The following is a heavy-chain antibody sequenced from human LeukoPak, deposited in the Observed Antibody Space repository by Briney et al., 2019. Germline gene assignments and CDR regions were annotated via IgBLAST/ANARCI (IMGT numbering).Heavy chain of an antibody. Sequence: GGSLRLSCAASGFTFSSYGMHWVRQAPGKGLEWVAVISYDGSNKYYADSVKGRFTISRDNSKNTLYLQMNSLRAEDTAVYYCAKPTYYYDRSGYGFDYWGQGTLVTVSS. J-gene: IGHJ4*02. D-gene: IGHD3-22*01. CDR3: AKPTYYYDRSGYGFDY. V-gene: IGHV3-30*18. CDR1: GFTFSSYG. CDR2: ISYDGSNK.